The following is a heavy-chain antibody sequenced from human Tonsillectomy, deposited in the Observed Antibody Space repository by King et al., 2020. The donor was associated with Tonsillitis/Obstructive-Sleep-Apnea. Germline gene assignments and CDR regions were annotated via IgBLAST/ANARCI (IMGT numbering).Heavy chain of an antibody. J-gene: IGHJ3*02. D-gene: IGHD2-8*01. CDR2: IYYSGST. V-gene: IGHV4-59*01. CDR3: ARDMVLEAGGDAFDI. CDR1: GGSISSYY. Sequence: QLQESGPGLVKPSETLSLTCTVSGGSISSYYWSWIRQPSGKGLEWIGYIYYSGSTNSNPSLKSRVTISVDTSKNQFSLKLSSVTAADTAVYYCARDMVLEAGGDAFDIWGQGTMLTVSS.